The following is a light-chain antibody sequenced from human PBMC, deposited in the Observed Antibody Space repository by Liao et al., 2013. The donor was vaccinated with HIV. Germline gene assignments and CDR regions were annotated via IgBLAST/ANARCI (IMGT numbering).Light chain of an antibody. Sequence: NELTQPPSVSVSPGQTANIACSGDKLGDKYISWYQQKPGQSPLLVIFQDNGRPSRIPDRFSGSNSGDTATLTISGTQPMDEADYYCQAWDMTTGWMFGGGTKLTVL. J-gene: IGLJ3*02. CDR3: QAWDMTTGWM. V-gene: IGLV3-1*01. CDR2: QDN. CDR1: KLGDKY.